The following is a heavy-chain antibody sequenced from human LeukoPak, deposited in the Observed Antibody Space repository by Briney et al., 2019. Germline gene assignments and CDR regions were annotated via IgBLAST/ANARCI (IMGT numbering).Heavy chain of an antibody. CDR1: GFTFSSYS. D-gene: IGHD3-22*01. V-gene: IGHV3-21*01. CDR2: ISSSSSYI. J-gene: IGHJ3*02. Sequence: GGSLRLSCAASGFTFSSYSMNWVRQAPGKGLEWVSSISSSSSYIYYADSVKGRFTISRDNAKNSLFLQMNSLRAEDTAVYYCAREVYYYDSSGPSLDAFDIWGQGTMVTVSS. CDR3: AREVYYYDSSGPSLDAFDI.